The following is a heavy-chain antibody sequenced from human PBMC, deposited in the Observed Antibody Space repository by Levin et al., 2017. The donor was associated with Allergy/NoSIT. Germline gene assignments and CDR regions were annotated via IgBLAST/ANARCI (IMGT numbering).Heavy chain of an antibody. Sequence: GESLKISCAASGFTFSSYGMHWVRQAPGKGLEWVAVIWYDGSNKYYADSVKGRFTISRDNSKNTLYLQMNSLRAEDTAVYYCARGGTLPPYFDYWGQGTLVTVSS. CDR2: IWYDGSNK. CDR3: ARGGTLPPYFDY. D-gene: IGHD3-16*01. CDR1: GFTFSSYG. V-gene: IGHV3-33*01. J-gene: IGHJ4*02.